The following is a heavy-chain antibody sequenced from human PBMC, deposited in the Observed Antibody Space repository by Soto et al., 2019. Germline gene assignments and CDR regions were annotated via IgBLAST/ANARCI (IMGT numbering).Heavy chain of an antibody. CDR1: GFTFDDYA. CDR2: ISWNSGSI. CDR3: AKDKAAAAIGGAFDI. J-gene: IGHJ3*02. Sequence: ESGGGLVQPGRSLRLSCAASGFTFDDYAMHWVRQAPGKGLEWVSGISWNSGSIGYADSVKGRFAISRDNAKNSLYLQMNSLRAEDTALYYCAKDKAAAAIGGAFDIWGQGTMVTVSS. D-gene: IGHD6-13*01. V-gene: IGHV3-9*01.